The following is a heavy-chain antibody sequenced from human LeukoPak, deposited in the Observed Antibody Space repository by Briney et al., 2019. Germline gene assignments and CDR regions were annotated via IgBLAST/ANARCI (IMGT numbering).Heavy chain of an antibody. CDR2: IFYSGST. Sequence: SETLSLTCTVSGGSISSYYWSWIRQPPGKGLEWIGYIFYSGSTNQNPSLKSRVTISVDTSKNQFSLKLSSVTAADTAVYYRARLHRGSWYFGYWGQGTLVTVSS. CDR3: ARLHRGSWYFGY. V-gene: IGHV4-59*08. CDR1: GGSISSYY. D-gene: IGHD6-13*01. J-gene: IGHJ4*02.